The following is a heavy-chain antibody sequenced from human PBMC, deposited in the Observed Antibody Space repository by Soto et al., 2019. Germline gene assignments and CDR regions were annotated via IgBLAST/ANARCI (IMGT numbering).Heavy chain of an antibody. CDR3: EIFDTF. Sequence: EVQLMASGGDLVQPGGSLRLSCAASGFTFTNYWMTWVRQTPGRGLEWVADINGDGNGKYYADSVTGRCTISRDNSKNSLYIQISSLRGEDTAVYYCEIFDTFWDKGTMVIFS. CDR1: GFTFTNYW. V-gene: IGHV3-7*01. D-gene: IGHD2-2*02. CDR2: INGDGNGK. J-gene: IGHJ3*01.